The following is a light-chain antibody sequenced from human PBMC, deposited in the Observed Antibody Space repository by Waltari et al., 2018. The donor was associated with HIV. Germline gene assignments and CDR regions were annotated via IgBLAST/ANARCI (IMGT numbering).Light chain of an antibody. CDR1: TLPKKY. CDR3: QSADSSNTWV. J-gene: IGLJ3*02. Sequence: SYELTQPPSVSVSPGQTARITCSGDTLPKKYAYWYQQKPGQAPVLMIYKDSERTSGIPERFSASSSGTTVTLTISGVQAEDEADYYCQSADSSNTWVFGGGTKLTVL. V-gene: IGLV3-25*03. CDR2: KDS.